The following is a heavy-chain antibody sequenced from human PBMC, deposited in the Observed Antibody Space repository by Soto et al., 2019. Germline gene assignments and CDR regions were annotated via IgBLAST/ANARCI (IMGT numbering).Heavy chain of an antibody. CDR3: ARDKSADSSGYLYYFDY. D-gene: IGHD3-22*01. Sequence: GASVKVSCKASGGTFSSYAISWVRQAPGQGLEWMGGIIPLFGTINYAQKFQGRVTITADKSTTTAYMELSSLRSDDTAVYYCARDKSADSSGYLYYFDYWGQGTLVTVSS. J-gene: IGHJ4*02. CDR2: IIPLFGTI. V-gene: IGHV1-69*06. CDR1: GGTFSSYA.